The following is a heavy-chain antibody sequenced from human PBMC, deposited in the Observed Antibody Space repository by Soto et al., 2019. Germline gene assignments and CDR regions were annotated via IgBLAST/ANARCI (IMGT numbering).Heavy chain of an antibody. V-gene: IGHV3-23*01. Sequence: EVQLLESGGGLVQPGGSLRLSCAASGFTFSSYGMSWVRQAPGKGLEWVSAISHSGGNTYYADSVKGRFAISRDNSKNTLYLQMNSLRAEDTAVYYCATFIFCSSTSCYGRKGGYWGQGTLVTVSS. CDR1: GFTFSSYG. CDR3: ATFIFCSSTSCYGRKGGY. D-gene: IGHD2-2*01. CDR2: ISHSGGNT. J-gene: IGHJ4*02.